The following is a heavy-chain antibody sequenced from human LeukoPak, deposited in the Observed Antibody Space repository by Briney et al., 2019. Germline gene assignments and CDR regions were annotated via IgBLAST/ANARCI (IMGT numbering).Heavy chain of an antibody. Sequence: ASVKVSCKASGYTFTSYGISWVRQAPGQGLEWMGGIIPIFGTANYAQKFQGRVTITADESTSTAYMELSSLRSEDTAVYYCARGQLRFLEWYGYYYYYMDVWGKGTTVTVSS. CDR3: ARGQLRFLEWYGYYYYYMDV. J-gene: IGHJ6*03. CDR1: GYTFTSYG. V-gene: IGHV1-69*13. D-gene: IGHD3-3*01. CDR2: IIPIFGTA.